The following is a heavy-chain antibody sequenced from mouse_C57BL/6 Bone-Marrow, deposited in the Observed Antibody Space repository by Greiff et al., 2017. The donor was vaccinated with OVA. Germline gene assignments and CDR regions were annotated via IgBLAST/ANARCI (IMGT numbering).Heavy chain of an antibody. J-gene: IGHJ1*03. V-gene: IGHV5-12*01. CDR1: GFTFSDYY. CDR3: AVLGGGYFDV. CDR2: ISNGGGST. D-gene: IGHD4-1*01. Sequence: DVMLVESGGGLVQPGGSLKLSCAASGFTFSDYYMYWVRQTPEKRLEWVAYISNGGGSTYYPDNVKGRFTISRDNAKNTLYLQMSRLKSEDTAMYYCAVLGGGYFDVWGTGTTVTVSS.